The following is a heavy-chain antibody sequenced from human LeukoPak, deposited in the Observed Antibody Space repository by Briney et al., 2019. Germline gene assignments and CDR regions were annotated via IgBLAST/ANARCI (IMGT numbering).Heavy chain of an antibody. J-gene: IGHJ4*02. CDR1: GFTFSSYS. CDR3: AGGWELPDAFDY. V-gene: IGHV3-21*01. CDR2: ISSSSYI. D-gene: IGHD1-26*01. Sequence: PGGSLRLSCAASGFTFSSYSMNWVRQAPGKGLEWVSSISSSSYIYYADSVKGRFTISRDNAKNSLYLQMNSLRAEDTAVYYCAGGWELPDAFDYWGQGTLVTVSS.